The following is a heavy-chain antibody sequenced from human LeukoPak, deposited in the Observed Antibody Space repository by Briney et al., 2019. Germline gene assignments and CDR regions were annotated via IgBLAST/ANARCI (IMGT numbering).Heavy chain of an antibody. V-gene: IGHV1-69*05. CDR1: GGTFSSYA. J-gene: IGHJ4*02. D-gene: IGHD2-2*01. CDR3: ARALRRGCSTSCLFDY. CDR2: IIPIFGTA. Sequence: SVKVSCKASGGTFSSYAISWVRQAPGQGLEWMGGIIPIFGTANYAQKFQGRVTITTDESTSTAYMELSSLRSEDTAVYYCARALRRGCSTSCLFDYWGQGTLVTVSS.